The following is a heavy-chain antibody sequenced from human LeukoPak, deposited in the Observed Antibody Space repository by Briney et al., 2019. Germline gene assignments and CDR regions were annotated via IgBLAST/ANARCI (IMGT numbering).Heavy chain of an antibody. CDR2: ISSSSSYI. D-gene: IGHD6-13*01. CDR3: ARDWAAAAAFDY. V-gene: IGHV3-21*01. J-gene: IGHJ4*02. Sequence: GGSLRLSCAASGFTFSSYSMNWVRQAPGKGLEWVSSISSSSSYIYYADSVKGRFTISRDNAKNSLYLQMSSLRAEDTAVYYCARDWAAAAAFDYWGQGTLVTVSS. CDR1: GFTFSSYS.